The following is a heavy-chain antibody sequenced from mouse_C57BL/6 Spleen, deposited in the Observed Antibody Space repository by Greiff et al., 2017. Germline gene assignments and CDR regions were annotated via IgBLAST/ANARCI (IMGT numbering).Heavy chain of an antibody. CDR1: GYTFTSYW. V-gene: IGHV1-69*01. Sequence: QVQLQQPGAELVMPGASVKLSCKASGYTFTSYWMHWVKQRPGQGLEWIGEIEPSDSYTNYNQKFKGKSTLTVDKSSSTAYMQLSSLTSEDSAVYYCARDLGYGRCHWYFGGWGTGTPVTVSS. CDR3: ARDLGYGRCHWYFGG. CDR2: IEPSDSYT. J-gene: IGHJ1*03. D-gene: IGHD1-1*01.